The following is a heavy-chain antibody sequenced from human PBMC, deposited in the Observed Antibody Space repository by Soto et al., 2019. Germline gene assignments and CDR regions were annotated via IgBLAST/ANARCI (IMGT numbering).Heavy chain of an antibody. CDR1: GFTFSSYW. D-gene: IGHD3-10*01. CDR2: INSDGSST. V-gene: IGHV3-74*03. CDR3: TRGRGDTMGGY. J-gene: IGHJ4*02. Sequence: EVQLVESGGGLIQPGGSLRLSCAASGFTFSSYWMHWVRQAPGKGLVWVSRINSDGSSTTYADSVKGRFTISRDNAKNTLYLQMNSLRAEDTAVYYCTRGRGDTMGGYWGQGTLVTVSS.